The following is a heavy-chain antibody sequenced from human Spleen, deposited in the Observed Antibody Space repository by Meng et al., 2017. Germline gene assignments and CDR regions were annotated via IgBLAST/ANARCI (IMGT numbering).Heavy chain of an antibody. J-gene: IGHJ4*02. CDR1: GYTLSRDG. V-gene: IGHV1-18*01. CDR3: VTRGNPYLNC. Sequence: QGQLVQSGAEVKKPGASGKVSCDASGYTLSRDGFSWVRQAPGQGLEWLGWINTYTGKTDYAQKFQGRVTLTTDTFTSTAYMELRSLRSDDTAVYYCVTRGNPYLNCWGQGTLVTVSS. CDR2: INTYTGKT.